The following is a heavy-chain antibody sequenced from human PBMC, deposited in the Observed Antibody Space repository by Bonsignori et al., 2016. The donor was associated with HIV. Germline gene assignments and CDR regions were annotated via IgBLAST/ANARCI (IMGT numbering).Heavy chain of an antibody. CDR3: ARELHGMVRGRDY. V-gene: IGHV3-11*01. CDR2: ISSSGSTI. D-gene: IGHD3-10*01. Sequence: WIRQPPGKGLEWVSYISSSGSTIYYADSVKGRFTISRDNAKNSLYLQMNSLRAEDTAVYYCARELHGMVRGRDYWGQGTLVTVSS. J-gene: IGHJ4*02.